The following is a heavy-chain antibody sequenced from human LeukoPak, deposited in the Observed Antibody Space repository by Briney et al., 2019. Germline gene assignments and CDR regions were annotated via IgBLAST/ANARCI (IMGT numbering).Heavy chain of an antibody. CDR3: AKDRGPMIVEDAFDI. Sequence: GGSLRLSCAASGFTFSSYWMHWVRQAPGKGLVWVSRINSDGSSTSYADSVKGRFTISRDNSKNTLYLQMNSLRAEDTAVYYCAKDRGPMIVEDAFDIWGQGTMVTVSS. V-gene: IGHV3-74*01. CDR2: INSDGSST. D-gene: IGHD3-22*01. J-gene: IGHJ3*02. CDR1: GFTFSSYW.